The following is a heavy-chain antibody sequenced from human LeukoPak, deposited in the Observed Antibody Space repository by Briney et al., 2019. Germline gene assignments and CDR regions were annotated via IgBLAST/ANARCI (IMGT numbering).Heavy chain of an antibody. J-gene: IGHJ5*02. D-gene: IGHD6-19*01. CDR1: GFTFSDYY. CDR3: AREEPWLGAYNWFDL. V-gene: IGHV3-11*04. Sequence: GGSLRLSCAASGFTFSDYYMSWIRQAPGKGLEWVSYISSSGSTIYYADSVKGRFTISRDNAKNSLYLQMNSLRAEDTAVYYCAREEPWLGAYNWFDLWGQGTLVTVSS. CDR2: ISSSGSTI.